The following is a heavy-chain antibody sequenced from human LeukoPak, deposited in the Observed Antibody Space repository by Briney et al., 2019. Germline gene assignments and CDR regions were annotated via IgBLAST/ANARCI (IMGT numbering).Heavy chain of an antibody. V-gene: IGHV6-1*01. Sequence: SQTLSLTCDISGDSVSSNSAAWNWIRQSPSRGLEWLGRTYYRSEWYNVYSVSVKSRITINPDTSKNQFSLQLNSVTPEDTAVYYCARGGYYGSGSFYSTQTSVFDYWGQGTLVTVSS. D-gene: IGHD3-10*01. J-gene: IGHJ4*02. CDR2: TYYRSEWYN. CDR1: GDSVSSNSAA. CDR3: ARGGYYGSGSFYSTQTSVFDY.